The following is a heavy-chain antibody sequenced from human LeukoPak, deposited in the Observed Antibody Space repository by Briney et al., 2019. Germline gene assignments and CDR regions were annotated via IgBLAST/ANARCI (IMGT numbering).Heavy chain of an antibody. V-gene: IGHV4-59*01. CDR2: IYYSGST. Sequence: SETLSLTCTVSGGSISSYYWSWIRQPPGKGLEWIGYIYYSGSTNYNPSLKSRVTISVDTSKNQFSLKLSSVTAADTAVYYCARQAGLQGYYYYMDVWGKGTTVTVSS. CDR3: ARQAGLQGYYYYMDV. J-gene: IGHJ6*03. D-gene: IGHD4-11*01. CDR1: GGSISSYY.